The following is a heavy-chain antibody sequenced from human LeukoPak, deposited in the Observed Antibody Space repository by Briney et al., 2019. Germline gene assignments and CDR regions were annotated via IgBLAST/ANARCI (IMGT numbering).Heavy chain of an antibody. V-gene: IGHV1-2*02. CDR1: GYTFTGYY. CDR2: INPNSGGT. D-gene: IGHD2-21*02. J-gene: IGHJ4*02. CDR3: AYDRYCGGDCWAADY. Sequence: GASVKVSCKASGYTFTGYYMHWVRQAPGQGLEWMGWINPNSGGTNHAQKFQGRVPMTRDTSISTAYMELSRLRSDDTAVYYCAYDRYCGGDCWAADYWGQGTLVTVSS.